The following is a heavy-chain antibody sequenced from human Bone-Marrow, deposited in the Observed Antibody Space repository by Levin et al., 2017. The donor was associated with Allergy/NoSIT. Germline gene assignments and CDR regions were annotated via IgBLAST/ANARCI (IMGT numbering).Heavy chain of an antibody. D-gene: IGHD3-22*01. V-gene: IGHV3-23*01. Sequence: SGGSLRLSCAASGFTFSSYAMSWVRQAPGKGLEWVSAISGSGGSTYYADSVKGRFTISRDNSKNTLYLQMNSLRAEDTAVYYCAKEGVGYYDSSGYYAFDYWGQGTLVTVSS. CDR3: AKEGVGYYDSSGYYAFDY. CDR2: ISGSGGST. J-gene: IGHJ4*02. CDR1: GFTFSSYA.